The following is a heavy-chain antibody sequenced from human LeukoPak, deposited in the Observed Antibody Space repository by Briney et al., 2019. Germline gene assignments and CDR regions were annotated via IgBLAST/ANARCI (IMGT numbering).Heavy chain of an antibody. CDR2: ISSSSGYI. CDR3: ARGVTLLRFLEWLRFNWFDP. CDR1: GFTFSSYS. J-gene: IGHJ5*02. V-gene: IGHV3-21*01. D-gene: IGHD3-3*01. Sequence: GGSLRLSCAASGFTFSSYSMNWVRQAPGKGLEWVSSISSSSGYIYYAGSVKGRFTISRDNAKNSLYLQMNSLRAEDTAVYYCARGVTLLRFLEWLRFNWFDPWGQGTLVTVSS.